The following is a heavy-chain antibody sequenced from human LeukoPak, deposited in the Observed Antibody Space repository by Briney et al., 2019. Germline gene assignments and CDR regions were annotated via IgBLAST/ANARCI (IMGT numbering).Heavy chain of an antibody. D-gene: IGHD1-26*01. J-gene: IGHJ3*02. Sequence: ASMKVSCKASGGTFSSYAISWVRQAPGQGLEWMGGIIPIFGTANYAQKFQGRVTITTDESTSTAYMELSSLRSEDTAVYYCAREGPHTTDAFDIWGQGTMVTVSS. V-gene: IGHV1-69*05. CDR2: IIPIFGTA. CDR3: AREGPHTTDAFDI. CDR1: GGTFSSYA.